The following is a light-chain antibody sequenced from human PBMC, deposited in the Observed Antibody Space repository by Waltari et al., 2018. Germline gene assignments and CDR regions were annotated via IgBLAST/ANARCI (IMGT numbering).Light chain of an antibody. CDR2: DDT. J-gene: IGLJ3*02. Sequence: YVMTQPPSMSVAPGKTPRITCGCNNIGGKTVHWYRQKPAQAPVLVIFDDTERPSGIPERFSGSNAGNTATLTINRVAAGDEADYYCHVWDSSSDHWVFGGGTKLTVL. CDR3: HVWDSSSDHWV. V-gene: IGLV3-21*03. CDR1: NIGGKT.